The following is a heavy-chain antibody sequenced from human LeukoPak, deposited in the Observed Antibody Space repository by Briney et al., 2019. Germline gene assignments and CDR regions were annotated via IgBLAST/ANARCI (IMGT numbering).Heavy chain of an antibody. Sequence: SETLSLTCTVSGGSISSHYWAWIRQPPGKGLEWIGYVYSSGITNYNPSLVSRLTISVDTSSNQFSLDLTSMTAADTAVYYCARHLSSSWNFDYWGRGTLVTVSS. CDR2: VYSSGIT. D-gene: IGHD6-13*01. CDR1: GGSISSHY. J-gene: IGHJ4*02. CDR3: ARHLSSSWNFDY. V-gene: IGHV4-59*08.